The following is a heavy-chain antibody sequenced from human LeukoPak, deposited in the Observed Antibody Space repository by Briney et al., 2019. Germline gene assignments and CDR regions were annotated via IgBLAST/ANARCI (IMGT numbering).Heavy chain of an antibody. CDR2: MNPNSGNT. CDR1: GYTFTSYD. CDR3: ARGHIAAAGADY. V-gene: IGHV1-8*01. Sequence: ASVKVSCKASGYTFTSYDINWVRQATGQGLEWMGWMNPNSGNTGYAQKFQGRVTMTRNTSISTAYVELSSLRSEDTAVYYCARGHIAAAGADYWGQGTLVTVSS. J-gene: IGHJ4*02. D-gene: IGHD6-13*01.